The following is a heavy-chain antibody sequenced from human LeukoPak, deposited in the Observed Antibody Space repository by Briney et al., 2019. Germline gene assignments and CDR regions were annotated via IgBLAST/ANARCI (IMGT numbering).Heavy chain of an antibody. J-gene: IGHJ4*02. CDR1: GFTFSSYA. CDR3: ARAERYYDSSGYYRY. V-gene: IGHV3-30-3*01. D-gene: IGHD3-22*01. CDR2: ISYDGSNK. Sequence: PGGSLRLSCAASGFTFSSYAMHWVRQAPGKGLEWVAVISYDGSNKYYADSVKGRFTISRENSKNTLYLQMNSLRAEDTAVYYCARAERYYDSSGYYRYWGQGTLVTVSS.